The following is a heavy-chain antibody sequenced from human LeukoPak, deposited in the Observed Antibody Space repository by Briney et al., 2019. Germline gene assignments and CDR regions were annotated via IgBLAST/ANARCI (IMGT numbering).Heavy chain of an antibody. J-gene: IGHJ3*02. D-gene: IGHD5/OR15-5a*01. V-gene: IGHV3-48*01. CDR1: GFTFRSYS. CDR3: VRDHHRRLYDSQARDTFDI. CDR2: ISSSSSTI. Sequence: GGSLRLSCTTSGFTFRSYSLNWVRQAPGKGLEWVSYISSSSSTIYYADSVKGRFTISRDNAKNSLYLQMNSLRAEDTAVYYCVRDHHRRLYDSQARDTFDIWGRGTMVTVSS.